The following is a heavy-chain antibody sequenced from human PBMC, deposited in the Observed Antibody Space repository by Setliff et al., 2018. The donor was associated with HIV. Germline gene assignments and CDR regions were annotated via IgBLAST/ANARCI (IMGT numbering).Heavy chain of an antibody. CDR3: VMFSASSG. V-gene: IGHV3-74*01. CDR1: EFTFSSYW. J-gene: IGHJ4*02. CDR2: INSDGSTT. D-gene: IGHD6-6*01. Sequence: GGSLRLSCAASEFTFSSYWMHWVRQAPGKGLVWVSRINSDGSTTTYADSVKGRFSISRDNAKNTLYLQMNGLRGEDTAVYYCVMFSASSGWGQGTQVTVSS.